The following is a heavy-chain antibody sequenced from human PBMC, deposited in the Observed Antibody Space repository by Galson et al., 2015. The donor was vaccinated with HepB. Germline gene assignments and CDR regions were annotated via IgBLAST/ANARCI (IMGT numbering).Heavy chain of an antibody. D-gene: IGHD6-13*01. V-gene: IGHV5-10-1*01. J-gene: IGHJ6*03. CDR3: ARLQAVVPAAHPTPDSSSWYWEKAHYYYYMDV. CDR1: GYSFTSYW. Sequence: QSGAEVKKPGESLRISCKGSGYSFTSYWISWVRQMPGKGLEWMGRIDPSDSYTNYSPSFQGHVTISADKSISTAYLQWSSLKASDTAMYYCARLQAVVPAAHPTPDSSSWYWEKAHYYYYMDVWGKGTTVTVSS. CDR2: IDPSDSYT.